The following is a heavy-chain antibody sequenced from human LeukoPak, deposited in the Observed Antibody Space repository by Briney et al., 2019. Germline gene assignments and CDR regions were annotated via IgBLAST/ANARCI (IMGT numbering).Heavy chain of an antibody. V-gene: IGHV3-23*01. CDR1: GFTFSSDS. CDR2: ISGSGVST. Sequence: PGGSLRLSCAASGFTFSSDSMTWVRQALGKGLEWVSTISGSGVSTFYADPVKGRFTISRDNSKNTLYLHMNSLSAEDTAIYYCAKDSFSSRWGQGTLVTVSS. CDR3: AKDSFSSR. D-gene: IGHD2-2*01. J-gene: IGHJ4*02.